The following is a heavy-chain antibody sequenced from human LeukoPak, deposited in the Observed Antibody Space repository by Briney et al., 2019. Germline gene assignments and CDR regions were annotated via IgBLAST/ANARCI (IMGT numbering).Heavy chain of an antibody. Sequence: GGSLRLSCAASGFTFSSYWMSWVRQAPGKGLEWVANIKQDGSEKYYVDSVKGRFTISRDNAKNSLYLQMNSLRAEDTAVYYCARDEGDDPTLYFDYWGQGTLVTISS. D-gene: IGHD3-16*01. CDR2: IKQDGSEK. J-gene: IGHJ4*02. CDR3: ARDEGDDPTLYFDY. V-gene: IGHV3-7*01. CDR1: GFTFSSYW.